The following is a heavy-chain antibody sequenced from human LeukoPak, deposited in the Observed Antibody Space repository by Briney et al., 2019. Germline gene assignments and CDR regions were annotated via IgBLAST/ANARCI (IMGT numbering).Heavy chain of an antibody. CDR1: AGSISSSSYY. V-gene: IGHV4-39*07. CDR3: ARVRGYSYGLPDY. CDR2: IYYSGST. J-gene: IGHJ4*02. D-gene: IGHD5-18*01. Sequence: PSETLSLTCTVSAGSISSSSYYWGWIRQPPGKGLEWIGSIYYSGSTYYNPSLKSRVTITVDTSKNQFSLKLSSVTAADTAVYYCARVRGYSYGLPDYWGQGTLVTVSS.